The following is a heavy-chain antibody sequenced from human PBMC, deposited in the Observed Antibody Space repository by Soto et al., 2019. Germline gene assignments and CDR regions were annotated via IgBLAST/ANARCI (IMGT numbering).Heavy chain of an antibody. CDR3: ARAGSDCFWTNYYVSPLL. CDR1: GFTFSDYE. J-gene: IGHJ4*02. Sequence: EVQLVESGGRLVRPGGSLRLSCAASGFTFSDYEMTWVRQAPGKGLEWLSYISSSGSGIYYADSVKGRFTISRDDAKSTMYQHKNSLRAEDTALYYCARAGSDCFWTNYYVSPLLWGQGTLVIVSS. D-gene: IGHD3-3*01. CDR2: ISSSGSGI. V-gene: IGHV3-48*03.